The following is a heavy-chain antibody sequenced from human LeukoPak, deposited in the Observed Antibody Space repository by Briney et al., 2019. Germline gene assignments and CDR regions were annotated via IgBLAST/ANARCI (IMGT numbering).Heavy chain of an antibody. CDR2: IYYSGRT. CDR1: GGSISSDGYY. D-gene: IGHD3-22*01. CDR3: ARAGYYYEHQGPHRGNWFDP. J-gene: IGHJ5*02. Sequence: SETLSLTCTVSGGSISSDGYYWSWIRQHPGKGLEWIGYIYYSGRTFYNPSLKSRVTMSVDTAKNQFSLKLSSVPAADTAVYYCARAGYYYEHQGPHRGNWFDPWGQGTLVTVSS. V-gene: IGHV4-31*03.